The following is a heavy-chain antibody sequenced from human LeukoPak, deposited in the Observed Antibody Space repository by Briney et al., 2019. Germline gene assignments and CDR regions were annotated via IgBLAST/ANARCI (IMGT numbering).Heavy chain of an antibody. D-gene: IGHD1-14*01. CDR1: GFTFSSSA. J-gene: IGHJ4*02. V-gene: IGHV1-58*02. CDR2: IVVGRGNT. CDR3: AAGPKHRRKVGG. Sequence: PGTSVKVSCKASGFTFSSSAMKWVRQARGQRLEWIGWIVVGRGNTNYAQRFQQRVTITRDMSTSTAYMELSSLTSEDTAVYYCAAGPKHRRKVGGWGQGTLVTVSS.